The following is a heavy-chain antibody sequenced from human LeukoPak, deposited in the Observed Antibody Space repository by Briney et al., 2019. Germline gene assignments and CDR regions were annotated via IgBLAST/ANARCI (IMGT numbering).Heavy chain of an antibody. CDR2: IYPSDSDT. CDR1: GYSFSNYW. Sequence: KRGESLKISCKGSGYSFSNYWIAWVRQMPGKGLEWMGIIYPSDSDTRYNPSFQGQVTISVDKSISTAYLRWRSLKASDTAMYYCARRADLTSTDYWGQGTLVTVSS. D-gene: IGHD3-9*01. V-gene: IGHV5-51*01. CDR3: ARRADLTSTDY. J-gene: IGHJ4*02.